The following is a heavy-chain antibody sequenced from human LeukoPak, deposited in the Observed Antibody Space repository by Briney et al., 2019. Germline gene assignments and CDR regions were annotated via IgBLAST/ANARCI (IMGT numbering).Heavy chain of an antibody. CDR2: IYYSGVT. V-gene: IGHV4-39*01. D-gene: IGHD1-1*01. Sequence: TSETLSLTCTVSGGSINSASYYCGWIRQSPGKGLEWIGAIYYSGVTFYNPSLKSRVTISVDTSKNQFSLKLSSVTAADTSIYYCVGRKSTTPNWFDPWGQGTLVTVSS. CDR3: VGRKSTTPNWFDP. J-gene: IGHJ5*02. CDR1: GGSINSASYY.